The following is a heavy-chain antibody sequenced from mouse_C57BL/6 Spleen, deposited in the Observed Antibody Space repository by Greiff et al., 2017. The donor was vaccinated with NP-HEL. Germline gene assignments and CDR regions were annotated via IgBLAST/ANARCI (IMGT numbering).Heavy chain of an antibody. CDR2: IYPGDGDT. J-gene: IGHJ3*01. V-gene: IGHV1-80*01. D-gene: IGHD4-1*01. CDR3: AKEELGGGTWFAY. Sequence: QVQLQQSGAELVKPGASVKISCKASGYAFSSYWMNWVKQRPGKGLEWIGQIYPGDGDTNYNGKFKGKATLTADKSSSTAYMQLSSLTSGESAVDFWAKEELGGGTWFAYWGQGTLVTVSA. CDR1: GYAFSSYW.